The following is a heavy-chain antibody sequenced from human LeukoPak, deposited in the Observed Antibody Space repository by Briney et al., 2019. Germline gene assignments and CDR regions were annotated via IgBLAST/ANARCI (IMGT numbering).Heavy chain of an antibody. V-gene: IGHV4-39*07. CDR1: GGSISSSSYY. J-gene: IGHJ2*01. CDR2: IYYSGST. D-gene: IGHD6-19*01. Sequence: PSETQSLTCTVSGGSISSSSYYWSWIRQPPGKGLEWIGSIYYSGSTYYNPSLKSRVTISVDTSKNQFSLKLSSVTAADTAVYYCARAPNSPQWLGPWYFDLWGRGTLVTVSS. CDR3: ARAPNSPQWLGPWYFDL.